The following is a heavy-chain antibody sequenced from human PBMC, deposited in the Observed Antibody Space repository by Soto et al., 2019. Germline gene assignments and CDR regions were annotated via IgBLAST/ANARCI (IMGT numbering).Heavy chain of an antibody. J-gene: IGHJ4*02. CDR3: ARVQVSSGYYSYYFDY. V-gene: IGHV1-46*01. CDR1: GYTFTSYY. Sequence: ASVKVSCKASGYTFTSYYMHWVRQAPGQGLEWMGIINPSGGSTSYAQKFQGRVTMTRDTSTGTVYMELSSLRSEDTAVYYCARVQVSSGYYSYYFDYWGQGTLVTVSS. D-gene: IGHD3-22*01. CDR2: INPSGGST.